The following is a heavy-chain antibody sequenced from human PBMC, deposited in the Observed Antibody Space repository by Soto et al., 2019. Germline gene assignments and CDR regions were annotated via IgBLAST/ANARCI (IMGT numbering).Heavy chain of an antibody. D-gene: IGHD3-22*01. CDR2: INAGNGNT. CDR3: ARDPVYDSSGYPDY. Sequence: ASVKVSCKASGYTFTSYAMHWVREAPGQRLEWMGWINAGNGNTKYSQKFQGRVTITRDTSASTAYMELSSLRSEDTAVYYCARDPVYDSSGYPDYWGQGTLVTVSS. V-gene: IGHV1-3*01. CDR1: GYTFTSYA. J-gene: IGHJ4*02.